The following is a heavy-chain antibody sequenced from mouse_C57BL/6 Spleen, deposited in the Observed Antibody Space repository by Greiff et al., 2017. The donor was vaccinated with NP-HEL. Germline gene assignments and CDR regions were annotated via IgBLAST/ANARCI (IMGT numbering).Heavy chain of an antibody. CDR1: GYTFTDYY. D-gene: IGHD1-1*01. J-gene: IGHJ4*01. CDR3: AYYYGSSYDAMDY. V-gene: IGHV1-26*01. Sequence: EVQLQQSGPELVKPGASVKISCKASGYTFTDYYMNWVKQSHGKSLEWIGDINPNNGGTSYNQKFKGKATLTVDKYSSTAYMELRSLTSEDSAVYYCAYYYGSSYDAMDYWGQGTSVTVSS. CDR2: INPNNGGT.